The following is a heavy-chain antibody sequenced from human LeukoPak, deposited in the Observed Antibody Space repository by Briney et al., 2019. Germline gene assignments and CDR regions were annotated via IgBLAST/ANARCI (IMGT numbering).Heavy chain of an antibody. CDR2: VRYDGTDK. Sequence: GGSLRLSCAASGFTFNSYAMSWVRQAPGKGLEWVAFVRYDGTDKNYLDSVKGRFTISRDNSKNTLYLQMTSLRAEDTAVYYCAKDIALYREPLEYWGQGTLVTVSS. D-gene: IGHD1-26*01. CDR3: AKDIALYREPLEY. CDR1: GFTFNSYA. V-gene: IGHV3-30*02. J-gene: IGHJ4*02.